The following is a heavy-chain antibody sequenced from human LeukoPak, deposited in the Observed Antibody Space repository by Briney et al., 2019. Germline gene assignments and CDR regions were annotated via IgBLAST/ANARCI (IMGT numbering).Heavy chain of an antibody. J-gene: IGHJ4*02. D-gene: IGHD6-19*01. CDR3: AKVSGGSGWYDFDY. V-gene: IGHV3-23*01. Sequence: GGALRLSCAASGFTFSSYAMSWVRQAPGKGLEWVSAISGSGGSTYYADSVKGRFTISRDNSKNTLYLQMNSLRAEDTAVYYCAKVSGGSGWYDFDYWGQGTLVTVSS. CDR2: ISGSGGST. CDR1: GFTFSSYA.